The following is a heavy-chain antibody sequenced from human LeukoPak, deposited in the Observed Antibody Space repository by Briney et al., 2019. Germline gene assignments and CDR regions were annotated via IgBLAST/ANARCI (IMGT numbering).Heavy chain of an antibody. CDR3: AREWVAGYKYYYYYYGMDV. D-gene: IGHD6-19*01. Sequence: GGSLRLSCEASGFTFSSYWMSWVRQAPGKGLEWVANIKQDGSEKYYVDSVKGRFTISRDNAKNSLYLQMNSLRAEDTAVYYCAREWVAGYKYYYYYYGMDVWGQGTTVTVSS. CDR2: IKQDGSEK. J-gene: IGHJ6*02. CDR1: GFTFSSYW. V-gene: IGHV3-7*01.